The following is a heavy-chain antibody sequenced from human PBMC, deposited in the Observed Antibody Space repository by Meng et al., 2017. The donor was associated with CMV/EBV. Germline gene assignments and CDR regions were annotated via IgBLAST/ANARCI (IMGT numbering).Heavy chain of an antibody. J-gene: IGHJ4*02. CDR2: INHSGST. V-gene: IGHV4-34*01. CDR1: GGSFSGYY. CDR3: ARGRSFYGSGSYSY. D-gene: IGHD3-10*01. Sequence: ESLKISCAVYGGSFSGYYWSWIRQPPGKGLEWIGGINHSGSTNYNPSLKSRVTISVDTSKNQFSLKLSSVTAADTAVYYCARGRSFYGSGSYSYWGQGTLVTVSS.